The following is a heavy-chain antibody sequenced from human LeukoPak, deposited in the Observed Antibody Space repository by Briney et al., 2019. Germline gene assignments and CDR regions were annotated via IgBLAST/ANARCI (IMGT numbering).Heavy chain of an antibody. CDR2: INHSGST. Sequence: PSETLSLTCAVYGGSFSGYYWSWIRQSPGKGLEWIGEINHSGSTNYNPSLKSRVTISVDTSKNQFSLRLSSVTAAGTAVYYCARRRQYDSSLFWNFDLWGRGTLVTVSS. CDR3: ARRRQYDSSLFWNFDL. V-gene: IGHV4-34*01. D-gene: IGHD6-6*01. CDR1: GGSFSGYY. J-gene: IGHJ2*01.